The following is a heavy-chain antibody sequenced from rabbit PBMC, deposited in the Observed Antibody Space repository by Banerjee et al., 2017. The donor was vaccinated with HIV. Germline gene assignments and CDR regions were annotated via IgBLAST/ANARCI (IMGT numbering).Heavy chain of an antibody. CDR3: ARDLTYSGGGYAHL. V-gene: IGHV1S47*01. D-gene: IGHD1-1*01. CDR2: ISTGDGTT. CDR1: GFDLNNNA. J-gene: IGHJ3*01. Sequence: QEQLEESGGGLVQPGGSLTLSCKASGFDLNNNAMSWVRQAPGKGLEWIGTISTGDGTTDYASWVNGRFTISSDNGQNTVDLQMNSLTAADTATYFCARDLTYSGGGYAHLWGQGTLVTVS.